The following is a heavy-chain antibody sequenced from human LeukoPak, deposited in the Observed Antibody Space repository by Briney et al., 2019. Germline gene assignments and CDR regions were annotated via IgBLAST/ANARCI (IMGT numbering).Heavy chain of an antibody. CDR1: GFTFSRNS. CDR2: ISSSSSYI. V-gene: IGHV3-21*01. Sequence: GGSLRLSCAASGFTFSRNSMNWVRQAPGKGLEWVSSISSSSSYIYYADSVKGRFTISRDNAKNSLYLQMNSLRADDTAVYYCARDPSHLWFGELSYYFDYWGQGTLVTVSS. J-gene: IGHJ4*02. CDR3: ARDPSHLWFGELSYYFDY. D-gene: IGHD3-10*01.